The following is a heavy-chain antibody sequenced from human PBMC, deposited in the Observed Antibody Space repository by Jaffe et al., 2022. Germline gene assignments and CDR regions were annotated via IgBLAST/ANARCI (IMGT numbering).Heavy chain of an antibody. Sequence: QVQLQESGPGLVKPSETLSLTCTVSGGSISSYYWSWIRQPPGKGLEWIGYIYYSGSTNYNPSLKSRVTISVDTSKNQFSLKLSSVTAADTAVYYCARIDIVVVVAATLYYYYYYMDVWGKGTTVTVSS. CDR3: ARIDIVVVVAATLYYYYYYMDV. D-gene: IGHD2-15*01. V-gene: IGHV4-59*01. CDR1: GGSISSYY. CDR2: IYYSGST. J-gene: IGHJ6*03.